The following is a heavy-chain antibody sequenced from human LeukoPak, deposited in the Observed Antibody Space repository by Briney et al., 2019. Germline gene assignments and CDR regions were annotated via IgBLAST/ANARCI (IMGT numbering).Heavy chain of an antibody. Sequence: ASVKVSCKASGYTFTSYAMNWVRQAPGQGLEWMGWINPNSGGTNYAQNFQGRVTMTRDTSISTAYMELTRLRSDDTAVYYCAIDYSNYVVGYYFDYWGQGTLVTVSS. CDR2: INPNSGGT. CDR3: AIDYSNYVVGYYFDY. V-gene: IGHV1-2*02. J-gene: IGHJ4*02. D-gene: IGHD4-11*01. CDR1: GYTFTSYA.